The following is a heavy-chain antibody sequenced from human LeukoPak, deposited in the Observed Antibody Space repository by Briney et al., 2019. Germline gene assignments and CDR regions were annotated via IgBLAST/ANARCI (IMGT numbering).Heavy chain of an antibody. CDR3: ARRENHFYDISGYYDY. V-gene: IGHV4-59*08. D-gene: IGHD3-22*01. Sequence: SETLSLTCTVSGGSISSYYWSWIRQPPGKGLEWIGYIYYSGSTNYNPSLKSRVTISVDTSKNQFSLKLSSVTAADTAVYYCARRENHFYDISGYYDYWGQGTLVTVSS. J-gene: IGHJ4*02. CDR1: GGSISSYY. CDR2: IYYSGST.